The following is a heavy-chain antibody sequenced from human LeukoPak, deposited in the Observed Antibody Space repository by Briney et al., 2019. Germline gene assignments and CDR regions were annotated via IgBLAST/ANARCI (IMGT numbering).Heavy chain of an antibody. Sequence: GASVKVSCKASGGTFSSYAISWVRQAPGQGLEWMGGIIPIFGTANYAQTFQGRVTITADESTSTAYMELSSLRSDDTAVYYCARSYGSGSYYYYYYYMDVWGKGTTVTIYS. D-gene: IGHD3-10*01. V-gene: IGHV1-69*01. CDR1: GGTFSSYA. CDR2: IIPIFGTA. J-gene: IGHJ6*03. CDR3: ARSYGSGSYYYYYYYMDV.